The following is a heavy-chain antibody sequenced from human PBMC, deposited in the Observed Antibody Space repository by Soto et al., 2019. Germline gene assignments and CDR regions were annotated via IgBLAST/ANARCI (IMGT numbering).Heavy chain of an antibody. V-gene: IGHV4-39*01. D-gene: IGHD3-22*01. Sequence: QLQLQESGPGLVKPSETLSLTCSVSGGSITSTSYHWAWIRQPPGRGLEWIGNIYYNGPSYYNPSLKSRVTISIDTSKSQFSVRLNSVTAADTAVYYCASRTVVAGGWLDPWGQGTLVTVSS. CDR1: GGSITSTSYH. CDR3: ASRTVVAGGWLDP. J-gene: IGHJ5*02. CDR2: IYYNGPS.